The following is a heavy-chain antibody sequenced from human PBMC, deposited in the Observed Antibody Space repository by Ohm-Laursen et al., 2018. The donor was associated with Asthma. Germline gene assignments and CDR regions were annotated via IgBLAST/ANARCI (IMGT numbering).Heavy chain of an antibody. V-gene: IGHV4-31*03. CDR2: MYYSGNS. CDR3: VRERTIRRYGMDV. CDR1: GASISSGGFY. J-gene: IGHJ6*02. Sequence: SQTLSLTCPVSGASISSGGFYWGWIRQHPGKGLEWIGYMYYSGNSYYNPSLKSRVIISVDTSKNQLSLNMTSVTAADTAVYYCVRERTIRRYGMDVWGQGTTVTVSS. D-gene: IGHD3-3*01.